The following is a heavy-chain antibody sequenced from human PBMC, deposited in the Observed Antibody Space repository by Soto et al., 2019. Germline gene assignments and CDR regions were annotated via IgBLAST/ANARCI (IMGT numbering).Heavy chain of an antibody. V-gene: IGHV1-8*01. CDR1: GYTFTNYD. CDR2: MNPNSDNT. Sequence: ASVKVSCKACGYTFTNYDIHWVRQAAGQGLEWVGWMNPNSDNTGSAQRFQGRVTMTRNTSISTAYMELSSLRSEDTATYYCARKSGGQQVGHFYFYYGMDIWGQGTTVTVSS. D-gene: IGHD6-13*01. J-gene: IGHJ6*02. CDR3: ARKSGGQQVGHFYFYYGMDI.